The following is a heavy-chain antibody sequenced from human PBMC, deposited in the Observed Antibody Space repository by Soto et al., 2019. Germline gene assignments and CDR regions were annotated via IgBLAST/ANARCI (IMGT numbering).Heavy chain of an antibody. CDR3: ARESRAYYYYMDV. J-gene: IGHJ6*03. CDR1: GGSISSSSYY. V-gene: IGHV4-39*02. Sequence: QLQLQESGPGLVKPSETLSLTCTVSGGSISSSSYYWGWIRQPPGKGLEWIGSIYYSGSTYYNPSMKRRATTSVNTSKTQFSLKLSSVTAADAAVYYCARESRAYYYYMDVWGKGTTVTVSS. CDR2: IYYSGST.